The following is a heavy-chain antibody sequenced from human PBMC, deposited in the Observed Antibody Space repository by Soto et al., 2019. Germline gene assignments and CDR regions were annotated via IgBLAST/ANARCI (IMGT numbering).Heavy chain of an antibody. CDR3: ARATCDFWSGYYADVSYYYYGMDV. Sequence: SVKVSCKASGGTFSSYAISWVRQAPGQGLEWMGGIIPIFGTANYAQKFQGRVTITADKSMSTAYMELSSLRSEDTAVYYCARATCDFWSGYYADVSYYYYGMDVWGQGTTVTVSS. CDR1: GGTFSSYA. V-gene: IGHV1-69*06. D-gene: IGHD3-3*01. J-gene: IGHJ6*02. CDR2: IIPIFGTA.